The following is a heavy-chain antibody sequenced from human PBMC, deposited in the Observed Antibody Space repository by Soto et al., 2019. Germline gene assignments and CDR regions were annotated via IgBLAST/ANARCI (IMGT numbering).Heavy chain of an antibody. CDR2: IKNDGTT. CDR3: AKDRGEEGLIFLAWFGCMDV. J-gene: IGHJ6*02. D-gene: IGHD3-3*01. CDR1: GFTVSNYW. Sequence: GGSLRLSCAASGFTVSNYWMNWVRQAPGKGLVWVSHIKNDGTTSYADSVEGRFTVTRDDAKNSFYLQMNSLGADDTAVYYCAKDRGEEGLIFLAWFGCMDVWGHGTTVTVSS. V-gene: IGHV3-74*01.